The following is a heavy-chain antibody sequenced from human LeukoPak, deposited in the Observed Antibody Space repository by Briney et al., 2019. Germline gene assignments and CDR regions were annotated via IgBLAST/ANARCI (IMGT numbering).Heavy chain of an antibody. V-gene: IGHV3-21*01. D-gene: IGHD6-19*01. CDR1: GFTFSSYE. J-gene: IGHJ4*02. CDR2: ISSSSSYI. Sequence: PGGSLRLSCAASGFTFSSYEMNWVRQAPGKGLEWVSSISSSSSYIYYADSVKGRFTISRDNAKNSLYLQMNSLRAEDTAVYYCARESGSGWYGVGYYFDYWGQGTLVTVSS. CDR3: ARESGSGWYGVGYYFDY.